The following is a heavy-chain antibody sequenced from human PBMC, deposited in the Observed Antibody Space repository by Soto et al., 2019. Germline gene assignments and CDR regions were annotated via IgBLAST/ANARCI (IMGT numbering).Heavy chain of an antibody. CDR2: MSGSGDAA. Sequence: VQLLESGGGLVQPGGSLRLSCAASGFTFSDYGMSWVRQAPGKGLEWVSVMSGSGDAAYYADSVKGRFTISRDNSKNTLYLQMNSLRAEDTAVYFCAKKVTIYAVDPADYWGQGTQVAVSS. CDR3: AKKVTIYAVDPADY. J-gene: IGHJ4*02. CDR1: GFTFSDYG. D-gene: IGHD3-3*01. V-gene: IGHV3-23*01.